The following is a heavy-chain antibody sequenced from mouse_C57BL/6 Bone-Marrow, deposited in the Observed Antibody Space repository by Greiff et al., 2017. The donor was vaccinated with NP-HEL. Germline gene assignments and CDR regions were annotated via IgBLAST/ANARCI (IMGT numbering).Heavy chain of an antibody. V-gene: IGHV1-5*01. D-gene: IGHD1-1*01. J-gene: IGHJ2*01. CDR1: GYTFTSYW. CDR3: TQYYGSSYEVDY. CDR2: IYPGNSDT. Sequence: EVQLQQSGTVLARPGASVKMSCKTSGYTFTSYWMHWVKQRPGQGLEWIGAIYPGNSDTSYNQKFKGKAKLTAVTSASTAYMELSSLTNEDSAVYYCTQYYGSSYEVDYWGQGTTLTVSS.